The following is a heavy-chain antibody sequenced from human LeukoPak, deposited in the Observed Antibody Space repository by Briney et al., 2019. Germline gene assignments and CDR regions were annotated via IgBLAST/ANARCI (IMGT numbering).Heavy chain of an antibody. CDR3: ARDSTLSRVITAATTYHHFYYIDV. Sequence: AASVKVSCKASGYTFTSYYMHWVRQAPGQGLEWMGIINPSGGSTNYAQNFRGRVTITTDESTRTAYMELSSLRSEDTAIYYCARDSTLSRVITAATTYHHFYYIDVWGKGTTVTISS. J-gene: IGHJ6*03. CDR2: INPSGGST. D-gene: IGHD3-22*01. CDR1: GYTFTSYY. V-gene: IGHV1-46*01.